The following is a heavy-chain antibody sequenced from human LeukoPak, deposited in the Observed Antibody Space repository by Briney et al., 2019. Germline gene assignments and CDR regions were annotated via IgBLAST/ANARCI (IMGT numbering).Heavy chain of an antibody. CDR3: ARAPVTPDAFDI. V-gene: IGHV3-74*01. D-gene: IGHD4-23*01. CDR2: IKSDGSST. J-gene: IGHJ3*02. CDR1: GFTISSYW. Sequence: GGSLRLSCAASGFTISSYWMHWVRQAPGKGLVWVSRIKSDGSSTTYADSVKGRFTGSRDNAKNSLYLQMNSLRAEDTAVYYCARAPVTPDAFDIWGQGTMVTVSS.